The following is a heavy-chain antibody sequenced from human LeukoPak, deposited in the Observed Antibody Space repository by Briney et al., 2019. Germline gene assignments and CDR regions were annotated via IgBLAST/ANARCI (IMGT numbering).Heavy chain of an antibody. J-gene: IGHJ5*02. CDR1: GGSISSGDYY. CDR3: ARVTVDNWFDP. Sequence: PSETLSLTCTVSGGSISSGDYYWSWLRQPPGKGLEWIGYIYYSGSAYYNPSLKSRVTISVDTSKNQFSLKVSSVTAADTAVYYCARVTVDNWFDPWGRGTPVAVSS. D-gene: IGHD6-19*01. V-gene: IGHV4-30-4*01. CDR2: IYYSGSA.